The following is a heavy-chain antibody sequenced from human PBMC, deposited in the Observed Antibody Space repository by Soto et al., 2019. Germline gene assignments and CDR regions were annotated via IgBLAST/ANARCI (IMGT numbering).Heavy chain of an antibody. CDR3: ARDLWGYCGADCYPLDV. CDR2: IYYSGST. Sequence: SETLSLTCAVSGGSISSGGYYWSWIRQHPGKGLEWIGYIYYSGSTYYNPSLKSRVTISVDTSKNQFSLKLSSVTAADTAVYYCARDLWGYCGADCYPLDVWGQGTTVTVSS. D-gene: IGHD2-21*02. CDR1: GGSISSGGYY. V-gene: IGHV4-31*11. J-gene: IGHJ6*02.